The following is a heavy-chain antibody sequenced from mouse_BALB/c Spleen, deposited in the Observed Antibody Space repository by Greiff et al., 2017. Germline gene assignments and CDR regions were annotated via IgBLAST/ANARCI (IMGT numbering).Heavy chain of an antibody. CDR1: GFTFSSYA. Sequence: EVMLVESGGGLVKPGGSLKLSCAASGFTFSSYAMSWVRQTPEKRLEWVASISSGGSTYYPDSVKGRFTISRDNARNILYLQMSSLRSEDTAMYYCARLYGYVNYAMDYWGQGTSVTVSS. D-gene: IGHD1-2*01. CDR3: ARLYGYVNYAMDY. CDR2: ISSGGST. J-gene: IGHJ4*01. V-gene: IGHV5-6-5*01.